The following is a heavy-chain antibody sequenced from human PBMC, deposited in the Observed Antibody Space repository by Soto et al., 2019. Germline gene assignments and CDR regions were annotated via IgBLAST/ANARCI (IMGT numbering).Heavy chain of an antibody. CDR1: GASFDNYG. V-gene: IGHV1-69*06. CDR2: VIPIFLKA. J-gene: IGHJ4*02. Sequence: GASVKVSCKASGASFDNYGISWVRQAPGQGLEWMGGVIPIFLKANYAQKFQGRVTITADKSTKTVYMEMNSLMSADTAVYYCVRGGGEMANPPPYLYWGQGTQVTVSS. D-gene: IGHD3-16*01. CDR3: VRGGGEMANPPPYLY.